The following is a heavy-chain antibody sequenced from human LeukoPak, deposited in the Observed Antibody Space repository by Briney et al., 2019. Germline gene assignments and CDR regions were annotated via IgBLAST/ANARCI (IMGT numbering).Heavy chain of an antibody. Sequence: PGGSLRLSCAGSGFTFNNAWMTWVRQAPGKGLEWVSYISSSGSTIYYADSVKGRFTISRDNAKNSPYLQMNSLRAEDTAVYYCARGDGNIAAAADYWGQGTLVTVSS. CDR2: ISSSGSTI. CDR1: GFTFNNAW. CDR3: ARGDGNIAAAADY. J-gene: IGHJ4*02. V-gene: IGHV3-48*04. D-gene: IGHD6-13*01.